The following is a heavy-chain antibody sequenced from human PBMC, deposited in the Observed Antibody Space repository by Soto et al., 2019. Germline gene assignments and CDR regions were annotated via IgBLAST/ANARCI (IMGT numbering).Heavy chain of an antibody. J-gene: IGHJ5*01. CDR1: GGSISSDTYY. D-gene: IGHD2-2*01. V-gene: IGHV4-39*01. Sequence: SETLSLTCIVSGGSISSDTYYWGWIRQPPGKGLEWIGSLFYSGSTSYNPSLKSRVTISVDTFKNQFSLKLTSVTAADTAVYYCAAQYHHKWCASWGQGTLVTVSP. CDR2: LFYSGST. CDR3: AAQYHHKWCAS.